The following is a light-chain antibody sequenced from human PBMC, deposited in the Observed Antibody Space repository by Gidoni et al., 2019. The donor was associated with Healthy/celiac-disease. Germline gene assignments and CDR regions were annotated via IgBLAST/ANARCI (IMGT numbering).Light chain of an antibody. CDR1: KLGDKY. J-gene: IGLJ2*01. CDR2: QDS. V-gene: IGLV3-1*01. Sequence: SYELTQPPSVSVSPGQTASITCPGAKLGDKYACWYQQKPGKSPVLVIYQDSKRPSGIPERFSGSNSGNTATLTISGTQAMDEADDCCQAWDSSTVVFGGGTKLTVL. CDR3: QAWDSSTVV.